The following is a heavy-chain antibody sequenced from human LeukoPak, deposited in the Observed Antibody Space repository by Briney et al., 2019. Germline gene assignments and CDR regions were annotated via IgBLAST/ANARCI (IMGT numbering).Heavy chain of an antibody. CDR2: ISYDGSNK. D-gene: IGHD3-22*01. J-gene: IGHJ4*02. V-gene: IGHV3-30*14. Sequence: GGSLRLSCAASGFTFSSYAMHWVRQAPGKGLEWVAVISYDGSNKYYADSVQGRFTISRDNSKNTLYLQMNSLRAEDTAVYYCARAHPKMIVVWYWGQGTLVTVSS. CDR1: GFTFSSYA. CDR3: ARAHPKMIVVWY.